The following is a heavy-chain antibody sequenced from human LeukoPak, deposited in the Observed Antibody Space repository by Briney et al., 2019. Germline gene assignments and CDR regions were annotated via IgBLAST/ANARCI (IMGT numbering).Heavy chain of an antibody. CDR2: ISSSSSYI. J-gene: IGHJ1*01. CDR1: GFTFSSYS. V-gene: IGHV3-21*01. Sequence: GGSLRLSCAASGFTFSSYSMNWVRQAPGKGLEWVSSISSSSSYIYYADSVKGRFTLSRDNAKNSLYLQMNSLRAEDTAVYYCARDFTLTAAGPEYFQHWGQGTLVTVSS. CDR3: ARDFTLTAAGPEYFQH. D-gene: IGHD6-13*01.